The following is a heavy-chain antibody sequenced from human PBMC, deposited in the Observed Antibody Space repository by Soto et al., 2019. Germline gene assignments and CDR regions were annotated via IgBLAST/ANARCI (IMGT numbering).Heavy chain of an antibody. CDR1: GFTFSTYS. Sequence: EVQLLESGGGLVQPGGSLRLSCAASGFTFSTYSINWVRQAPGKGLEWISYISDNSSVIYYADAVKGRFTISRDNAKNSLYHQMNSLRDEDTAVYYCERDRYAYCSRGICSGPYFDYWGQGTLVTVSS. CDR3: ERDRYAYCSRGICSGPYFDY. J-gene: IGHJ4*02. V-gene: IGHV3-48*02. CDR2: ISDNSSVI. D-gene: IGHD2-8*01.